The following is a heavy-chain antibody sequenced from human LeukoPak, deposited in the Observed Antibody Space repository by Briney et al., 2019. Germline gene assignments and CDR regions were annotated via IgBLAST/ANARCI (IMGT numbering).Heavy chain of an antibody. CDR2: ISNSGST. J-gene: IGHJ4*02. CDR1: GGSISSHY. CDR3: ARHSYCSGGSCYFGIEY. V-gene: IGHV4-59*08. Sequence: SETLSLTCTVSGGSISSHYWTWIRQSPVKGLEWIGDISNSGSTSYNPSLKSRVTISIDTSKNQFSLKLSSVTAADTAVYYCARHSYCSGGSCYFGIEYWGQGTLVTVSS. D-gene: IGHD2-15*01.